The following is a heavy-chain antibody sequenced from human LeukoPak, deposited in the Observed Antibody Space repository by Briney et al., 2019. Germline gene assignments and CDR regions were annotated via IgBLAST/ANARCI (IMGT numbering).Heavy chain of an antibody. CDR3: AKSVRTAPFEY. V-gene: IGHV4-59*08. CDR2: IYSSGGT. D-gene: IGHD2-21*02. J-gene: IGHJ4*02. Sequence: SETLSLTCTVSGASISSNYCSWIRQPPGKGLEWIGYIYSSGGTNSNPSLKSRVTMSVDTSKNQFSLRLTSVTAADTAFYYCAKSVRTAPFEYWGQGTLVTVSS. CDR1: GASISSNY.